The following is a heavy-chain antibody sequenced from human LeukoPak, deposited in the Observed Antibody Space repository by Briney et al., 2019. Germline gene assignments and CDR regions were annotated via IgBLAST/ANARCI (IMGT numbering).Heavy chain of an antibody. J-gene: IGHJ4*02. D-gene: IGHD6-13*01. CDR2: IYHSGST. V-gene: IGHV4-38-2*01. Sequence: GSLRLSCAASGFTVSSNYMSWIRQPPGKGLEWIGSIYHSGSTYYNPSLKSRVTISVDTSKNQFSLKLSSVTAADTAVYYCARNTVEAAGRTIDYWGQGTLVTVSS. CDR3: ARNTVEAAGRTIDY. CDR1: GFTVSSNY.